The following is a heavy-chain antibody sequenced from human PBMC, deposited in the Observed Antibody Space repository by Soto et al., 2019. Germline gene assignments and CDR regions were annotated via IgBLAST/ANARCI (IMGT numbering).Heavy chain of an antibody. D-gene: IGHD5-18*01. J-gene: IGHJ4*02. CDR1: GFTFDDYA. CDR3: AKGPRYSYGYTAGEPLNSFFDY. CDR2: ISWNSGSI. Sequence: GGSLRLSCAASGFTFDDYAMHWVRQAPGKGLEWVSGISWNSGSIGYADSVKGRFTISRDNAKNSLYLQMNSLRAEDTALYYCAKGPRYSYGYTAGEPLNSFFDYWGQGTLVTVSS. V-gene: IGHV3-9*01.